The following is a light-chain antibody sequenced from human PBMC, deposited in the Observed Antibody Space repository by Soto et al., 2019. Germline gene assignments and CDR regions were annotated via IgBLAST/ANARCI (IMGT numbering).Light chain of an antibody. Sequence: DIVMTQSPDSLAVSLGERATINCQSSQSVLYSSNFKSYLAWYQQKPGQPPKLLISWASTRESGVPDRFSGSGYGTGFTPTINSLQAEDVAVYYCQQYYSTPWTFGQGTKVEIK. CDR1: QSVLYSSNFKSY. CDR2: WAS. J-gene: IGKJ1*01. CDR3: QQYYSTPWT. V-gene: IGKV4-1*01.